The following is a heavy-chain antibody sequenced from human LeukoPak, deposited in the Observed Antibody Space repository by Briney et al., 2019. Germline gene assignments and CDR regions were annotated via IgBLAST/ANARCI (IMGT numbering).Heavy chain of an antibody. CDR2: ISGSGGSA. CDR3: ATNYYVRSRAASDY. D-gene: IGHD3-10*02. Sequence: PGGSLRLSCAASGITFSNYAMNWVRRAPGKGLEWVSTISGSGGSAYYVDSGKGRFTLSRDNSGHTLYLQMHSLRAEDRAVYYCATNYYVRSRAASDYWGRGTLVTVSS. V-gene: IGHV3-23*01. CDR1: GITFSNYA. J-gene: IGHJ4*02.